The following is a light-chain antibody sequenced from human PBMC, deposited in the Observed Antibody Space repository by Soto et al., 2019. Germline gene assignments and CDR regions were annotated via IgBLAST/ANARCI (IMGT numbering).Light chain of an antibody. CDR1: SSDVGGYNY. CDR2: EVS. CDR3: TSYTSRNTVV. V-gene: IGLV2-14*01. Sequence: QSALTQPASVSGSPGQSITISCTGTSSDVGGYNYVSWYQQYPGKVPKLMIYEVSNRPSGVSNRFSGSKSGNTASLTISGLQAEDEADYYCTSYTSRNTVVFGGGTKVTVL. J-gene: IGLJ2*01.